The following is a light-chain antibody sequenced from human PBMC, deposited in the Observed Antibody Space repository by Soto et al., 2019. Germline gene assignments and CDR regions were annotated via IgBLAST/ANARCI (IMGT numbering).Light chain of an antibody. CDR3: HVWDSSRDHVV. Sequence: SYELTQPPSVSVAPGKTASITCGGNNIGGKTVHWFQQKPSQAPVVVLYYDTHRPSGIPERFSGSNSGNTATLTISRVEAGDEADYYCHVWDSSRDHVVFGGGTKLTV. CDR1: NIGGKT. V-gene: IGLV3-21*04. J-gene: IGLJ3*02. CDR2: YDT.